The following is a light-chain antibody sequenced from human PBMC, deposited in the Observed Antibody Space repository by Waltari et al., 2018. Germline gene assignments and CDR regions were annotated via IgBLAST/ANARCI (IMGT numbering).Light chain of an antibody. Sequence: QSALTQPASVSGSPGQSITISCSGTSSDVGALNLISWYQQHPGKVPTLMIYEVNKRPSGVSNRFSGSKSDNTASLTISGLQAEDEADYYCCSYAGRSTLVFGGGTKLTVL. J-gene: IGLJ3*02. CDR2: EVN. V-gene: IGLV2-23*02. CDR3: CSYAGRSTLV. CDR1: SSDVGALNL.